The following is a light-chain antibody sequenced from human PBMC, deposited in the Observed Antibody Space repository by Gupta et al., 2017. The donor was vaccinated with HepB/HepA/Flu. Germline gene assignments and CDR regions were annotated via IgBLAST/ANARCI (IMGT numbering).Light chain of an antibody. J-gene: IGLJ2*01. CDR2: AVS. Sequence: QSALTQPASVSGSPGQSITISCTATSSDVSWYQQHPGKAPKLMIYAVSNRPARVSYRFSGSKSGDTASLTISGLQAEDEADYYCSSFTSTSSLAVFGGGTKVTVL. CDR3: SSFTSTSSLAV. V-gene: IGLV2-14*01. CDR1: SSDV.